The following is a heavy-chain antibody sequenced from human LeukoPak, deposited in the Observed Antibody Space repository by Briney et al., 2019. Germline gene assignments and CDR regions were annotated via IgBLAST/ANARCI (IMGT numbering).Heavy chain of an antibody. J-gene: IGHJ4*02. Sequence: PGGSLRLSCAASGFTVSSNYMSWVRQAPGKGLEWVSAIYSGGSTYYADSVKGRFTISRDNSKNTLYLQMNSLRAEDTAVYYCARVGVDYYDSSGYPFDYWGQGTLVTVSS. V-gene: IGHV3-53*01. CDR2: IYSGGST. CDR1: GFTVSSNY. CDR3: ARVGVDYYDSSGYPFDY. D-gene: IGHD3-22*01.